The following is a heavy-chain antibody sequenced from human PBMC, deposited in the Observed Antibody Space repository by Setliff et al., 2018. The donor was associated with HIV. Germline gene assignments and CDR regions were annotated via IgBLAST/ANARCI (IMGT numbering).Heavy chain of an antibody. Sequence: GGSLRLSCVVSGLSLSDYNMNWVRQAPGKGLEWASSISTSSRYLSYSASVKGRVTISRLNSKNSLFLQMNSLRAEDTAVYYCAMTRGFTYGFTLHDAFDVWGQGTMVTVSS. J-gene: IGHJ3*01. D-gene: IGHD5-18*01. CDR3: AMTRGFTYGFTLHDAFDV. V-gene: IGHV3-21*06. CDR2: ISTSSRYL. CDR1: GLSLSDYN.